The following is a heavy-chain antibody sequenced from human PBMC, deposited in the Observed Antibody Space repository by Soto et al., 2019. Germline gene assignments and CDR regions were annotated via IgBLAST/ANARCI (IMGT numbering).Heavy chain of an antibody. CDR3: ASGSALLHPLI. Sequence: GASVKVSCKASGYTFTSYGISWVRQAPGQGLEWMGWISPNSGSTNYAQKFQGRVTMTRDTSISTAYMELSRLRSDDTAAYYCASGSALLHPLIWGQGTMVTVS. J-gene: IGHJ3*02. D-gene: IGHD2-15*01. V-gene: IGHV1-2*02. CDR1: GYTFTSYG. CDR2: ISPNSGST.